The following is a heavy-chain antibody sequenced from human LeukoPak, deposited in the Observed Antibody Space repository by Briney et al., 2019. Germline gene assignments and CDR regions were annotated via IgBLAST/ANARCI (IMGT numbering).Heavy chain of an antibody. CDR3: AREAIVGATPHYYYGMDV. Sequence: ASVKVSCKASGYTFTGYYMNWVRQAPGQGLEWMGWISAYNGNTNYAQKLQGRVTMTTDTSTSTAYMELRSLRSDDTAVYYCAREAIVGATPHYYYGMDVWGQGTTVTVSS. CDR2: ISAYNGNT. CDR1: GYTFTGYY. V-gene: IGHV1-18*04. D-gene: IGHD1-26*01. J-gene: IGHJ6*02.